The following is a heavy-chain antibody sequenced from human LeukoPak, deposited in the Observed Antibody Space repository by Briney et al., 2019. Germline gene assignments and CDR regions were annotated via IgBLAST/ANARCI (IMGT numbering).Heavy chain of an antibody. V-gene: IGHV4-34*01. D-gene: IGHD6-19*01. Sequence: SETLSLTCAVYGGSFSGYYWSRIRQPPGKGLEWIGEINHSGSTNYNPSLKSRVTISVDTSKNQFSLKLSSVTAADTAVYYCARVYSSGWYYWFDPWGQGTLVTVSS. CDR1: GGSFSGYY. J-gene: IGHJ5*02. CDR3: ARVYSSGWYYWFDP. CDR2: INHSGST.